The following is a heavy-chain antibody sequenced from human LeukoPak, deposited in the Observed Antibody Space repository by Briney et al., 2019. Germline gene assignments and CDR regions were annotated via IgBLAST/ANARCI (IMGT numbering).Heavy chain of an antibody. V-gene: IGHV4-59*08. J-gene: IGHJ4*02. CDR2: IRYSGSA. D-gene: IGHD3-22*01. Sequence: ETLSLTCTVSGDSISTYYWSWIRQPPGKGLEWIGYIRYSGSANYNPSLRSRVTISIDTSKNQFSLKLSSVTAADTAVYHCARLVYDSRGYYFDYWGQGTLVTVSS. CDR1: GDSISTYY. CDR3: ARLVYDSRGYYFDY.